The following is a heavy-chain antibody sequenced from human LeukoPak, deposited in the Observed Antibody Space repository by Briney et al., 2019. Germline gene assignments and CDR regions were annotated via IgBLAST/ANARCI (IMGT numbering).Heavy chain of an antibody. J-gene: IGHJ5*02. D-gene: IGHD2-2*03. CDR1: DGSFSDYY. CDR3: ARVGIVVVPAAIPNWFDP. CDR2: INHSGNT. V-gene: IGHV4-34*01. Sequence: SETLSLTCGVYDGSFSDYYWSWIRQPPGKGLEWIGEINHSGNTNYNPSLKSRVTISVDTSKNQFSLKLSSVTAADTAVYYCARVGIVVVPAAIPNWFDPWGQGTLVTVSS.